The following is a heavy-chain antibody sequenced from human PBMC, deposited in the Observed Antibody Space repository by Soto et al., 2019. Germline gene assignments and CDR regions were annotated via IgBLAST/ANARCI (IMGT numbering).Heavy chain of an antibody. V-gene: IGHV3-30-3*01. J-gene: IGHJ6*02. CDR2: ISYDGSNK. CDR1: GFTFSSYA. D-gene: IGHD5-12*01. CDR3: ARDRRGAPYYGMDV. Sequence: QVQLVESGGGVVQPGRSPRLSCAASGFTFSSYAMHWVRQAPGKGLEWVAVISYDGSNKYYADSVKGRFTISRDNSKNTLYLQMNSLRAEDTAVYYCARDRRGAPYYGMDVWGQGTTVTVSS.